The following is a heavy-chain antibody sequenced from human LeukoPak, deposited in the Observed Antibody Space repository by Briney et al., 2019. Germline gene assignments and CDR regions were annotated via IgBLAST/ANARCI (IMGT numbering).Heavy chain of an antibody. J-gene: IGHJ4*02. CDR2: IYYDGSKQ. V-gene: IGHV3-33*01. CDR3: ARDDMYSSSWYYFDY. Sequence: GTSLRLSCVASGFTFRNHGMYWVRQAPGKGLEWVALIYYDGSKQYYAESVKGRFTISRDNAKNSLYLQMNSLRAEDTAVYYCARDDMYSSSWYYFDYWGQGTLVTVSS. CDR1: GFTFRNHG. D-gene: IGHD6-13*01.